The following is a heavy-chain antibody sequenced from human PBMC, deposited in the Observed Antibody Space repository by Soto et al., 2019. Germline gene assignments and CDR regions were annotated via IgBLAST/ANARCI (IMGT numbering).Heavy chain of an antibody. D-gene: IGHD3-16*01. CDR2: TYYRSRWYN. V-gene: IGHV6-1*01. J-gene: IGHJ4*02. Sequence: SQTLSLTCAISGDRVSGNSAAWNWIRQSPSRGLEWLGRTYYRSRWYNDYAVSVKSRITVTPDTSKNQFSLHLNSVTPEDTAVYYCARELPYYVSSDSYLDYWGQGALVTVSS. CDR1: GDRVSGNSAA. CDR3: ARELPYYVSSDSYLDY.